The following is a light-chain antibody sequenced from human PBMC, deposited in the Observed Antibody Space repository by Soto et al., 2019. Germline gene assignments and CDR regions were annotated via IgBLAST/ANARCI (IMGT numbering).Light chain of an antibody. J-gene: IGKJ5*01. CDR1: HTISSSY. CDR2: GIS. Sequence: SVLSQSPRTVSLSPGEKATLSCRASHTISSSYLAWYQQKPGQAPRLLMYGISRRATGIPDRFSGSGSGTDFTLTITRLEPEDFAVYYCQQYGSSPMTFGQGTRLEI. V-gene: IGKV3-20*01. CDR3: QQYGSSPMT.